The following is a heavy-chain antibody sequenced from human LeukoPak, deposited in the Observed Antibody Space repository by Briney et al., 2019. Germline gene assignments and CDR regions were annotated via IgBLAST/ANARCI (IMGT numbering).Heavy chain of an antibody. CDR3: TTDDYYGSGLFDY. Sequence: PGGSLRLSCAASGFTFSGSAMHWVRQASGKGLEWVGRIRSKTNSYATAYAASVKGRFTISRDDSKNTAYLQMNSLKTEDTAVYYCTTDDYYGSGLFDYWGQGTLVTVSS. CDR2: IRSKTNSYAT. J-gene: IGHJ4*02. D-gene: IGHD3-10*01. CDR1: GFTFSGSA. V-gene: IGHV3-73*01.